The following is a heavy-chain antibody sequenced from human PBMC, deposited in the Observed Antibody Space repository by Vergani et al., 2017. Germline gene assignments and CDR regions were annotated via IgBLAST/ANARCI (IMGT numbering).Heavy chain of an antibody. J-gene: IGHJ5*02. CDR3: ATKKCSRTSCFFGWLDP. Sequence: HLVQSGAEVKKPGSSVRVSCKASGYTFSSYALSWVRQAPGQGLEWMGGIIPMYGMSNYAQRFQGRVTITADESTTTVYMEINTLRSDDTAVYYCATKKCSRTSCFFGWLDPWGQGTPVTVSS. V-gene: IGHV1-69*01. CDR1: GYTFSSYA. CDR2: IIPMYGMS. D-gene: IGHD2-2*01.